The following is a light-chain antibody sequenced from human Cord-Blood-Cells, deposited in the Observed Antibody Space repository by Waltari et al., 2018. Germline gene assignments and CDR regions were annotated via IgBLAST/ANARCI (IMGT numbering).Light chain of an antibody. CDR1: SLRSYY. Sequence: SSELTQDPAVSVALGQTVRITCPGDSLRSYYASWYQQKPGQAPVLVIYGKNNRPSGIPDRFSGSSSGNTASLTITGAQAEDEADYYCNSRDSRVFGGGTKLTVL. CDR2: GKN. V-gene: IGLV3-19*01. J-gene: IGLJ2*01. CDR3: NSRDSRV.